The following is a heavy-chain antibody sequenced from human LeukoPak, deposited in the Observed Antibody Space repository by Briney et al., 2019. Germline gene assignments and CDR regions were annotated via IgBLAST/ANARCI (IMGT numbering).Heavy chain of an antibody. V-gene: IGHV3-11*06. D-gene: IGHD1-1*01. CDR2: IGISSGNT. Sequence: PGGSLRLSCAASGFPFSEYSMNWVRQAPGKGLEWISYIGISSGNTKYADSVKGRFTISGDNAKKSLYLQMNSLRVEDTAVYYCARDHNYAFDNWGQGTLVSVSS. CDR1: GFPFSEYS. J-gene: IGHJ4*02. CDR3: ARDHNYAFDN.